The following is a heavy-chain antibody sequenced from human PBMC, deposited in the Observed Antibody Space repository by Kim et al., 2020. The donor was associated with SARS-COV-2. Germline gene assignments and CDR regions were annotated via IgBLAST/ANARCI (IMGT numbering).Heavy chain of an antibody. D-gene: IGHD3-3*01. CDR2: ISYDGSNK. J-gene: IGHJ4*02. CDR1: GFTFSSYG. V-gene: IGHV3-30*18. Sequence: GGSLRLSCAASGFTFSSYGMHWVRQAPGKGLEWVAVISYDGSNKYYADSVKGRFTISRDNSKNTLYLQMNSLRAEDTAVYYCAKRGNPYYDFWSGLTELDYWGQGTLVTVSS. CDR3: AKRGNPYYDFWSGLTELDY.